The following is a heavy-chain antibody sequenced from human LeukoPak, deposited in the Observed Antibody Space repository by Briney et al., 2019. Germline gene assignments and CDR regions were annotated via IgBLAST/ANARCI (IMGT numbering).Heavy chain of an antibody. CDR2: ISAYNGYT. CDR1: GYTFTSYG. J-gene: IGHJ6*03. Sequence: ASVKVSCKASGYTFTSYGFSWVRQAPGQGLEWMGWISAYNGYTNYAQKLQGRVTMTTDTSTSTAYMELRSLRSDDTAVYYCARGGLILGYCSGGSCFRYYYYMDVWGKGTTVTISS. CDR3: ARGGLILGYCSGGSCFRYYYYMDV. V-gene: IGHV1-18*01. D-gene: IGHD2-15*01.